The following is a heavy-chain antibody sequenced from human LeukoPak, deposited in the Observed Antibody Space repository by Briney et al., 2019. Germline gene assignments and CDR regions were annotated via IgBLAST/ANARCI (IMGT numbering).Heavy chain of an antibody. V-gene: IGHV3-30-3*01. Sequence: GGSLRLSCAASGFTFSSYAMHWVRQAPGKGLEWVAVISYDGSNKYYADSVKGRFTISRDNSKNTLYLQMNSLRAEDTAVYYCAKIPFYSFRADFDYWGQGTLVTVSS. J-gene: IGHJ4*02. CDR1: GFTFSSYA. CDR3: AKIPFYSFRADFDY. CDR2: ISYDGSNK. D-gene: IGHD6-13*01.